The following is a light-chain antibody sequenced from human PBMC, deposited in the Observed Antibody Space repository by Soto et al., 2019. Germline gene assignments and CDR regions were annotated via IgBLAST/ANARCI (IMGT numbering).Light chain of an antibody. CDR2: GAS. Sequence: EIVLTQSPGTLSLFPGERATLSCRASQSLSTSYLAWYQQKPGQALRLLIYGASNRAAGIPDRFSGSGSGTDFTLTISRLEPEDFAVYYCQQYGSSPTFGQGTRLDI. V-gene: IGKV3-20*01. CDR1: QSLSTSY. J-gene: IGKJ5*01. CDR3: QQYGSSPT.